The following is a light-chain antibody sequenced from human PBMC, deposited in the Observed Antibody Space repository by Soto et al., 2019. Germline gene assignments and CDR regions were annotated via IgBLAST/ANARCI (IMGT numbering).Light chain of an antibody. CDR3: QSYDRSLSGEV. CDR2: AYN. V-gene: IGLV1-40*01. J-gene: IGLJ1*01. Sequence: QSVLTQPPSVSGAPGQRVTISCTGSSSNIGAGYDVHWYQHLPGTAPKLLLYAYNNRPSGVPDRFSASKSGTSASLAITGLQAEDEADYYCQSYDRSLSGEVFATGTKVTVL. CDR1: SSNIGAGYD.